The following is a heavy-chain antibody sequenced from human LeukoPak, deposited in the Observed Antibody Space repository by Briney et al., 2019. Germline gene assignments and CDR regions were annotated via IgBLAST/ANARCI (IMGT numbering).Heavy chain of an antibody. CDR2: ISSSSTI. J-gene: IGHJ4*02. CDR3: VRDHSNWEGVDY. D-gene: IGHD7-27*01. Sequence: QTGGSLRLSCAASGFTFSSYSMNWVRQAPGKGLEWVSYISSSSTIYYADSVKGRFTISRDNAKNSLYLQMNSLRAEDTAVYYCVRDHSNWEGVDYWGRGTLVTVSS. CDR1: GFTFSSYS. V-gene: IGHV3-48*01.